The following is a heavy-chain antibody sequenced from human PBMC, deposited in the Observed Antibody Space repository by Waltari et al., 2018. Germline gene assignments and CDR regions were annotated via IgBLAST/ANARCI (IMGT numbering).Heavy chain of an antibody. CDR2: SYSGGST. V-gene: IGHV3-53*02. Sequence: EVQLVETGGGLIQPGGSLRLSCAASGFTVSSNYMSWVRQAPGKGVWWGSVSYSGGSTYYSDSVKGRFTISRDKSKNTLYLQMNSLRAEDTAVYYCAKTSVAGQSFWGQGTLVTVSS. J-gene: IGHJ4*02. CDR3: AKTSVAGQSF. D-gene: IGHD6-19*01. CDR1: GFTVSSNY.